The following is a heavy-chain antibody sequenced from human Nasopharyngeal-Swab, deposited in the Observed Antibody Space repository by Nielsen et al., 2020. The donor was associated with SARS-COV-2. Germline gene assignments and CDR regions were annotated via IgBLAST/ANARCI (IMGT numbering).Heavy chain of an antibody. Sequence: GESLKISCVASGYSFRTYGMSWVRQAPGKGLEWVAAIVGSGDISGSGGNTYYADSVKGRFTISRDNSKNTLYLQMNSLRAEDTAVYYCARTYSGSYYGAFDIWGQGTMVTVSS. J-gene: IGHJ3*02. CDR3: ARTYSGSYYGAFDI. CDR1: GYSFRTYG. CDR2: IVGSGDISGSGGNT. D-gene: IGHD1-26*01. V-gene: IGHV3-23*01.